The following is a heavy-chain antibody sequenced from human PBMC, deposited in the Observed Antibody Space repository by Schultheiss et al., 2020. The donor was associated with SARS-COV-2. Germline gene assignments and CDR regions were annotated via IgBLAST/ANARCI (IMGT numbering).Heavy chain of an antibody. CDR3: ARAVGQLWLPANWFDP. J-gene: IGHJ5*02. CDR1: GGSISSYY. D-gene: IGHD5-18*01. CDR2: IYTSGST. Sequence: SETLSLTCTVSGGSISSYYWSWIRQPAGKGLEWIGRIYTSGSTNYNPSLKSRVTMSVDTSKNQFSLKLSSVTAADTAVYYCARAVGQLWLPANWFDPWGQGTLVTVSS. V-gene: IGHV4-4*07.